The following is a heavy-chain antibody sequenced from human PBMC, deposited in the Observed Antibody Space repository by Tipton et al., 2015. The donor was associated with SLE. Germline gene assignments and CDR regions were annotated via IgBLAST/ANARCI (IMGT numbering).Heavy chain of an antibody. CDR1: GGSFSGYY. CDR3: ARHFDSGDYGYFDL. V-gene: IGHV4-39*01. J-gene: IGHJ2*01. CDR2: VFYPGRT. D-gene: IGHD4-17*01. Sequence: TLSLTCAVYGGSFSGYYWGWIRQPPEKGLEWIGSVFYPGRTYYSPSLKNRVTISVDTPKNQFSLKLSSVTAADTAVYYCARHFDSGDYGYFDLWGRGTLVTVSS.